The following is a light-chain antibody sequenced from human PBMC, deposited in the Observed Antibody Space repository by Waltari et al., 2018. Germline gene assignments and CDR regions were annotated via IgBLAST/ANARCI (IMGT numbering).Light chain of an antibody. J-gene: IGLJ2*01. CDR2: EVS. CDR1: SSDVGVYNY. Sequence: QSALTQPASVSGSPGPSIPISFTSTSSDVGVYNYSSWYQQHPGKAPKLMIYEVSKRPSGVSNRFSGSKSGNTASLTISGLQAEDEADYYCSSYTSSSIVVFGGGTKLTVL. CDR3: SSYTSSSIVV. V-gene: IGLV2-14*01.